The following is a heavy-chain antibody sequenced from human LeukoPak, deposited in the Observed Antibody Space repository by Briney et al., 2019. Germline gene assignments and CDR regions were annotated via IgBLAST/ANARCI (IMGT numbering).Heavy chain of an antibody. Sequence: PSETLSLTCTVSGGSISSGSYYWGWIRQPPGKGLEWIGSIYYSGSTYYNPSLKSRVTISVDTSKNQFSLKLSSVTAADTAVYYCARLDSSGYYGYWGQGTLVTVSS. CDR3: ARLDSSGYYGY. V-gene: IGHV4-39*01. D-gene: IGHD3-22*01. CDR1: GGSISSGSYY. CDR2: IYYSGST. J-gene: IGHJ4*02.